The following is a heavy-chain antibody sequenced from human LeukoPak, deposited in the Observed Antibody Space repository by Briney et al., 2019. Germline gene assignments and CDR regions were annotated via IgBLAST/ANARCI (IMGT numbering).Heavy chain of an antibody. CDR3: ARGSLYGDYYYYGMDV. V-gene: IGHV3-21*01. D-gene: IGHD4-17*01. J-gene: IGHJ6*02. Sequence: GGSLRHSCAASGFTFSSYSMNWVRQAPGKGLEWVSSISSSSGYIYYADSVKGRFTISRDNAKNSLYLQMNSLRAEDTAVYYCARGSLYGDYYYYGMDVWGQGTTVTVSS. CDR1: GFTFSSYS. CDR2: ISSSSGYI.